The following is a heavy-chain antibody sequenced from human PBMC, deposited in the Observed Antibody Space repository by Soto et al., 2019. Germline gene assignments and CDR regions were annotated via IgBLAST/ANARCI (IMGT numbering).Heavy chain of an antibody. CDR3: ARESEDVTSNFDY. CDR2: ISSTTNYI. CDR1: GFTYTRYS. J-gene: IGHJ4*02. V-gene: IGHV3-21*06. Sequence: EVQLVESGGGLVKPGGSLRLSCAASGFTYTRYSMNWVRQAPGKGLEWVSSISSTTNYIYYGDSMKGRFTISRDNAKNSLCLEMNSLRAEDTAVYYCARESEDVTSNFDYWAQGTLVTVAS.